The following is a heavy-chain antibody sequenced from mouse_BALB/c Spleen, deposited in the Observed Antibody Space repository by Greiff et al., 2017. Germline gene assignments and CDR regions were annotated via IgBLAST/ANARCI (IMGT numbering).Heavy chain of an antibody. CDR2: ISSGGSYT. J-gene: IGHJ2*01. Sequence: EVHLVESGGDLVKPGGSLKLSCAASGFTFSSYGLSWVRQTPDKRLEWVATISSGGSYTYYPDSVKGRFTISRDNAKNTLYLQMSSLKSEDTAMYYCARTYGNSWYYFDYWGQGTTLTVSS. V-gene: IGHV5-6*01. CDR1: GFTFSSYG. D-gene: IGHD2-10*02. CDR3: ARTYGNSWYYFDY.